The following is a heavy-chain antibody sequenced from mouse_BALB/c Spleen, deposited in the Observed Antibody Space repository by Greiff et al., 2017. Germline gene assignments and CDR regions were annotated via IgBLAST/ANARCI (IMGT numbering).Heavy chain of an antibody. D-gene: IGHD1-1*01. Sequence: VQLQQSGPELVKPGASVKVSCKASGYSFTDYNMDWVKQSHGKSLEWIGDINPNNGGTIYNQKFKGKATLTVDKSSSTAYMELRSLTSEDTAVYYCARGYYGSSPYFDYWGQGTTLTVSS. CDR3: ARGYYGSSPYFDY. CDR1: GYSFTDYN. CDR2: INPNNGGT. J-gene: IGHJ2*01. V-gene: IGHV1-18*01.